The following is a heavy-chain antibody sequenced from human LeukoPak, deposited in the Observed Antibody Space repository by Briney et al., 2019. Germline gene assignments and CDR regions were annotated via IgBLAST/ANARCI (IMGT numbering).Heavy chain of an antibody. Sequence: RASVKVSCKASGYTFTGYYMHWVRQAPGQGLEWMGWINPNSGGTNYAQKFQGRVTMTRDTSISTAYMELSRLRSDDTAVYYCARDGVFSGYDSIHFDYWGQGTLVTVSS. J-gene: IGHJ4*02. CDR2: INPNSGGT. V-gene: IGHV1-2*02. D-gene: IGHD5-12*01. CDR1: GYTFTGYY. CDR3: ARDGVFSGYDSIHFDY.